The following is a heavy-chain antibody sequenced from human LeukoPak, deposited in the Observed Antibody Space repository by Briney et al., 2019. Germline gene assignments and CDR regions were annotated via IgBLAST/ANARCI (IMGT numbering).Heavy chain of an antibody. Sequence: ASVKVSCKASGYTFTSYGISWVRQAPGQGLEWMGWISAYNGNTNYAQKLQGRVTMTTDTSTSTAYMELRSLRSDDTAVYYCARDPSDSSGYYYVSWFDPWGQGTLVTVSS. CDR2: ISAYNGNT. V-gene: IGHV1-18*01. CDR1: GYTFTSYG. D-gene: IGHD3-22*01. CDR3: ARDPSDSSGYYYVSWFDP. J-gene: IGHJ5*02.